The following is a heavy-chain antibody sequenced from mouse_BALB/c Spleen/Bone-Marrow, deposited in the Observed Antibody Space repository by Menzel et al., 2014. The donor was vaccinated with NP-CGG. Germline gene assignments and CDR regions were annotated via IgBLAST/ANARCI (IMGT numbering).Heavy chain of an antibody. V-gene: IGHV1-84*02. Sequence: QVQLKQSGPELVKPGASVKTSCKASGYTFTDYYINWVKQKPGQGLEWIGWIYPGSGNTKYSEKFKGKATLTVDTSSSTAYMQLSSLTSEDTAVYFCARSAYYGNYGGYWGQGTTLTVSS. CDR2: IYPGSGNT. CDR3: ARSAYYGNYGGY. J-gene: IGHJ2*01. D-gene: IGHD2-10*01. CDR1: GYTFTDYY.